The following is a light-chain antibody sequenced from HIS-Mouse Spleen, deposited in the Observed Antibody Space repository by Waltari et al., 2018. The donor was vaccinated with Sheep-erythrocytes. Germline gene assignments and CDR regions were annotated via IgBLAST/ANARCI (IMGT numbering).Light chain of an antibody. CDR3: LQDYNYPYT. CDR1: QGIRND. Sequence: AIQMTQSPSSMSASVGYRVTITCRASQGIRNDLGWYQQKPGKAPKLLIYAASSLQSGVPSRFSGSGSGTDFTLTISSLQPEDFATYYCLQDYNYPYTFDQGTKLEIK. V-gene: IGKV1-6*01. CDR2: AAS. J-gene: IGKJ2*01.